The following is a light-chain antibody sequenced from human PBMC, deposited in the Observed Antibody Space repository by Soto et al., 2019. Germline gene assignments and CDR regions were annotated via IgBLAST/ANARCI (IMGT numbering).Light chain of an antibody. J-gene: IGKJ4*01. CDR1: RTIGTN. V-gene: IGKV3-15*01. Sequence: IVMTQSPATVSVSPWESTSLSCRASRTIGTNLGWYQQKPGQAPRLLISKTSNRATGVPARFSGSGSGTEFTLTITSLQSEDIAVYYCQQYADWPLTFGGGTKV. CDR3: QQYADWPLT. CDR2: KTS.